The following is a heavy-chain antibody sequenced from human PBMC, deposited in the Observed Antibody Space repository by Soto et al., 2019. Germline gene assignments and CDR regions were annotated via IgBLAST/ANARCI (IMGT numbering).Heavy chain of an antibody. CDR1: GFTFSSYA. D-gene: IGHD6-13*01. Sequence: GGSLRLSCAASGFTFSSYAMSWVRQAPGKGLEWVSAISGSGGSTYYADSVKGRLTISRDNSKNTLYLQMNSLRAEDTAVYYCAKAPQLGTSSSWKGQHNWFDPWGQGTLVTVSS. V-gene: IGHV3-23*01. CDR3: AKAPQLGTSSSWKGQHNWFDP. CDR2: ISGSGGST. J-gene: IGHJ5*02.